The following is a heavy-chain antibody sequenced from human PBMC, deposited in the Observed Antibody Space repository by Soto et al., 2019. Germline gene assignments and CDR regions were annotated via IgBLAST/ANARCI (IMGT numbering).Heavy chain of an antibody. V-gene: IGHV4-4*07. D-gene: IGHD2-2*01. CDR3: ARDMGYQRLREPYYYYGMDV. CDR2: IYTSGST. Sequence: SETLSLICPVSGGSISSYYWSWIRQPAGGGLEWIGRIYTSGSTNYNPSLKSRVTMSVDTSKNQFSLKLSSVTAADTAVYYCARDMGYQRLREPYYYYGMDVWGQGTTVTVSS. J-gene: IGHJ6*02. CDR1: GGSISSYY.